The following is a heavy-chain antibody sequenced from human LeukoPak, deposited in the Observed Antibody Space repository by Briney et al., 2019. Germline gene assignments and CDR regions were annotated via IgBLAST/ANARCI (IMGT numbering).Heavy chain of an antibody. CDR2: ISGSGGST. CDR3: AKPGGIAVAYDAFDI. D-gene: IGHD6-19*01. CDR1: GFTFSSYA. V-gene: IGHV3-23*01. J-gene: IGHJ3*02. Sequence: PGGSLRLSCAASGFTFSSYAMSWVRQAPGKGLEWVSAISGSGGSTYYADSVKGRFTISRDNSKNTLYLQMNSLRAEDTAVYYWAKPGGIAVAYDAFDIWGQGTMVTVSS.